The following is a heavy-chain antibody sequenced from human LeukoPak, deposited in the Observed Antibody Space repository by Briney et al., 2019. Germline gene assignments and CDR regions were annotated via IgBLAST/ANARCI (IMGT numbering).Heavy chain of an antibody. V-gene: IGHV4-59*12. Sequence: SETLSLTCTVSGGSISSYYWSWIRQPPGKGLEWIGYIYYSGSTNYNPSLKSRVTMSVDTSKNQFSLKLSSVTAADTAVYYCARGPYSSGFDYWGQGTLVTVSS. CDR1: GGSISSYY. J-gene: IGHJ4*02. CDR3: ARGPYSSGFDY. D-gene: IGHD6-19*01. CDR2: IYYSGST.